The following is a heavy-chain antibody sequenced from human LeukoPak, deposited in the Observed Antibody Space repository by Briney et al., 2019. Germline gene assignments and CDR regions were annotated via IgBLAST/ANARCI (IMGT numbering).Heavy chain of an antibody. D-gene: IGHD3-22*01. CDR2: IWYDGSNK. CDR1: GFTFSSYG. CDR3: ARDSSYYYDSSGTFDY. Sequence: GGSLRLSCAASGFTFSSYGMHWVRQAPGKGLEWVAVIWYDGSNKYYADSVKGRFTISRDNSKNTLYLQMNSLRAEDTAVYYCARDSSYYYDSSGTFDYWGQGTLVTVSS. V-gene: IGHV3-33*01. J-gene: IGHJ4*02.